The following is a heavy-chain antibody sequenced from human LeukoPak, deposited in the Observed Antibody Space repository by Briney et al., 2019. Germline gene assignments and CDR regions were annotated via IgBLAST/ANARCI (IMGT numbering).Heavy chain of an antibody. Sequence: PGGSLRLSCAPSGFIFSTYALSWVRQAPGKGLEWVGRTRNKANSYTTEYAASVKGRFTISRDDSKNSLYLQMNSLRAEDTAVYYCARASRSSGRYNWFDPWGQGTLVTVSS. CDR3: ARASRSSGRYNWFDP. CDR2: TRNKANSYTT. D-gene: IGHD6-19*01. CDR1: GFIFSTYA. J-gene: IGHJ5*02. V-gene: IGHV3-72*01.